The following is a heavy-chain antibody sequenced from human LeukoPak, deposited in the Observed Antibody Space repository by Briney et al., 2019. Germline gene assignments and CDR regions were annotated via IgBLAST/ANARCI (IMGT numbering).Heavy chain of an antibody. CDR2: ISYDGSNK. V-gene: IGHV3-30*18. CDR1: GFTFSSYG. J-gene: IGHJ4*02. D-gene: IGHD3-16*02. CDR3: AKGGLRLGELSSMNIDY. Sequence: PGGSLRLSCAASGFTFSSYGMHWVRQAPGKGLEWVAVISYDGSNKYYADSVKGRFTISRDNSKNTLYLQMNSLRAEDTAVYYCAKGGLRLGELSSMNIDYWGQGTLVTVSS.